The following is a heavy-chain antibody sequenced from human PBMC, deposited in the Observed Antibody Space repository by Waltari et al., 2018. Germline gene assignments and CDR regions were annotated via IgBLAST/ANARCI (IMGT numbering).Heavy chain of an antibody. J-gene: IGHJ3*02. Sequence: EVQLVESGGGLVQPGRSLRLSCAASGFTFDDYAMHWVRQAPGKGLEGVSGISWNSGSIGYADSVKGRFTISRDNAKNSLYLQMNSLRAEDTALYYCAKRRAPGGNSGSDAFDIWGQGTMVTVSS. CDR3: AKRRAPGGNSGSDAFDI. V-gene: IGHV3-9*01. CDR2: ISWNSGSI. D-gene: IGHD2-21*02. CDR1: GFTFDDYA.